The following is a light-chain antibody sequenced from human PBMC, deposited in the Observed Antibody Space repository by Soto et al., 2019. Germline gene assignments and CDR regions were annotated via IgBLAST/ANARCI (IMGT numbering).Light chain of an antibody. J-gene: IGLJ3*02. CDR1: NFNIGRNA. Sequence: QSVLTQPPSASGTPGQRVTISCSGSNFNIGRNAVTWYQQLPGTAPKLLIYNNNQWPSGVPDRFSGSKSGTSASLAISGLQSADEADYYCAVWDDNLNGWVFGGGTKVTVL. CDR2: NNN. CDR3: AVWDDNLNGWV. V-gene: IGLV1-44*01.